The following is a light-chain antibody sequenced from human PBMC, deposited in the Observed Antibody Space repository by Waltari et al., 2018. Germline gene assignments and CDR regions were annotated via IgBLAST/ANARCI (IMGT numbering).Light chain of an antibody. J-gene: IGKJ2*01. CDR3: QQYLSLPYT. CDR2: AAS. V-gene: IGKV1-33*01. CDR1: QDIGNY. Sequence: DIQMTQSPSSLSASVGDKVTITGQVGQDIGNYLNWYQQKPGKAPNHLVHAASNLEGGVPSRFSGRGSGTHCAFTISSLQPGDFATYYCQQYLSLPYTFGQGTILDI.